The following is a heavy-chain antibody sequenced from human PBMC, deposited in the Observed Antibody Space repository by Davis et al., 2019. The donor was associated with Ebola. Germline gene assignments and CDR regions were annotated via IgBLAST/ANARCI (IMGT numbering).Heavy chain of an antibody. D-gene: IGHD5-24*01. CDR3: AKDGRWLQLNPRPYYFDY. Sequence: GESLKISCAASGFTFSSYAMSWVRQAPGKGLEWVSAISGSGGSTYYADSVKGRFTISRDNSKNTLYLQMNSLRAEDTAVYYCAKDGRWLQLNPRPYYFDYWGQGTLVTVSS. CDR2: ISGSGGST. CDR1: GFTFSSYA. V-gene: IGHV3-23*01. J-gene: IGHJ4*02.